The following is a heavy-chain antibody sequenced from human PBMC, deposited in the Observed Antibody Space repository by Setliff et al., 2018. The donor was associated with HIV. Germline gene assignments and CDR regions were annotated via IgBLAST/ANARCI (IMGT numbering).Heavy chain of an antibody. CDR2: ISPSGDRT. D-gene: IGHD3-10*01. Sequence: ASVKVSCKASGYAFTSQFMHWVRQAPGQGLEWMGIISPSGDRTTYAQRFRGRVTMTSDTSTGTVYMELSSLRSEDTAVYYCARTRDHLWFGELFPPGWMDVWGKGTTVTVSS. CDR1: GYAFTSQF. CDR3: ARTRDHLWFGELFPPGWMDV. J-gene: IGHJ6*04. V-gene: IGHV1-46*01.